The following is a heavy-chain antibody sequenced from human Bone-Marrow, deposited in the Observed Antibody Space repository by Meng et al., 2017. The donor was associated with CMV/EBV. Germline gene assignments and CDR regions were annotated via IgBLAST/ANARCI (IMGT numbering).Heavy chain of an antibody. CDR1: GGTFSSYA. D-gene: IGHD2-2*01. CDR2: IIPIFGTA. CDR3: ARTQDCSSTSCYLDAFDI. J-gene: IGHJ3*02. V-gene: IGHV1-69*05. Sequence: SVKVSCKASGGTFSSYAISWVRQAPGQGLEWMGGIIPIFGTANYAQKFQGRVTITTDESTSTAYMELSSLRSEDTAVYYRARTQDCSSTSCYLDAFDIWGQGTMVTVSS.